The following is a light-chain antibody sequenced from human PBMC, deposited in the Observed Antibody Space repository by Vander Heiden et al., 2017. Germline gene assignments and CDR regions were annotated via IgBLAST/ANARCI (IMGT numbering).Light chain of an antibody. J-gene: IGLJ3*02. Sequence: HSVLTQPPSLAAAPGQKVTISCSGGSSNIWYNSVSWYQQLPGTAPKFLIYDNNKRPSGIPDRFSGSKSGTSATLDITGLQTGDEAGYYCGAWDSSLSVVLFGGGTKLTVL. CDR1: SSNIWYNS. CDR2: DNN. V-gene: IGLV1-51*01. CDR3: GAWDSSLSVVL.